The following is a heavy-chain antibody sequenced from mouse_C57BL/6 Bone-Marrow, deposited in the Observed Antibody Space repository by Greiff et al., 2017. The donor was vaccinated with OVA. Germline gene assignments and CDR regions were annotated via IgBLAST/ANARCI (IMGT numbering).Heavy chain of an antibody. J-gene: IGHJ3*01. Sequence: EVKLVESGGGLVKPGGSLKLSCAASGFTFSSYAMSWVRQTPEKRLEWVATISDGGSYTYYPDNVKGRFTISRDNAKNNLYLQMSHLKSEDTAMYYCAGLAPFAYWGQGTLVTVSA. CDR2: ISDGGSYT. CDR3: AGLAPFAY. CDR1: GFTFSSYA. V-gene: IGHV5-4*03.